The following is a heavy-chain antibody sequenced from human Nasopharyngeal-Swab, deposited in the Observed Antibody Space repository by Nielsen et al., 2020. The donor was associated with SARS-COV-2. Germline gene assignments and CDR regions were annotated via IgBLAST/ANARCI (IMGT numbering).Heavy chain of an antibody. CDR2: IYRGGST. J-gene: IGHJ4*02. CDR3: ARDGSYSSGYFDY. D-gene: IGHD6-19*01. V-gene: IGHV3-53*01. Sequence: VRQAPGKGLEWVPVIYRGGSTYYADSVKGRFTISRDNSKKTLYLQMNSLRAEDTAVYYCARDGSYSSGYFDYWGQGTLVTVSS.